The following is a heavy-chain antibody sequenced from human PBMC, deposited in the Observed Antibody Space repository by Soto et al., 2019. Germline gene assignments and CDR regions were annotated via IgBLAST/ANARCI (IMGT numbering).Heavy chain of an antibody. CDR1: GDTFNSYG. V-gene: IGHV1-18*01. Sequence: QVQLVQSGAEVKKPGASVKVSCKASGDTFNSYGISWVRQAPGQGLEWMGWISAYNGHTNYAQKLQGRVTMTTDTSTSTAYMELRSLRSDDTAVYYCATCGYRNSFYYYMDVWGKGTTVTVSS. D-gene: IGHD3-22*01. CDR2: ISAYNGHT. CDR3: ATCGYRNSFYYYMDV. J-gene: IGHJ6*03.